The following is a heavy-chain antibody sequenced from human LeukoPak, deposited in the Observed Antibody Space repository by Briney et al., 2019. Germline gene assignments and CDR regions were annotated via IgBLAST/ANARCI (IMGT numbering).Heavy chain of an antibody. CDR1: GGSISDNY. J-gene: IGHJ4*02. V-gene: IGHV4-59*08. CDR2: AYYSGHT. Sequence: LETLSLTCTVSGGSISDNYWSWIRQPPGKGLEWIGYAYYSGHTNYNSSLKSRVTMSLDTSKSQFSLRLSSVTAADTAVYFCARHPFATPFDYWGPGTLVTVSS. CDR3: ARHPFATPFDY. D-gene: IGHD2-15*01.